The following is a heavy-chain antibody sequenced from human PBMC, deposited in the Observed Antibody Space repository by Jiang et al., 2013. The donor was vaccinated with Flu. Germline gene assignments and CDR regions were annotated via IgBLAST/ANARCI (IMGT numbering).Heavy chain of an antibody. CDR3: ARGHYTGYDYGLGFDY. Sequence: LLESGAELKKPGSSVKVSCKASGDTFSNAINWVRQAPGQGLEWMGGIIPIFDTTNYAQKFQGRVTITADKSTSTAYMELSSLRSEDTAVYYCARGHYTGYDYGLGFDYWGQGTLVTVSS. D-gene: IGHD5-12*01. V-gene: IGHV1-69*06. CDR2: IIPIFDTT. CDR1: GDTFSNA. J-gene: IGHJ4*02.